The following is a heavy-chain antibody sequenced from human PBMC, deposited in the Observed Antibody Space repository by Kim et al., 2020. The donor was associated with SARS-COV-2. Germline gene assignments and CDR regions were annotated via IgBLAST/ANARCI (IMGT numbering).Heavy chain of an antibody. Sequence: SETLSLTCAVYGGSFSGYYWSWIRQPPGKGLEWIGEINHSGSTNYNPSLKSRVTISVDTSKNQFSLKLSSVTAADTAVYYCARGLGSGRQRYYYYYGMDVWGQGTTVTVSS. V-gene: IGHV4-34*01. CDR2: INHSGST. CDR3: ARGLGSGRQRYYYYYGMDV. CDR1: GGSFSGYY. D-gene: IGHD3-10*01. J-gene: IGHJ6*02.